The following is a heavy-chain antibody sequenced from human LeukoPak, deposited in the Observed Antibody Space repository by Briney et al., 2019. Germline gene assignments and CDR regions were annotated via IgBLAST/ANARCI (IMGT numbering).Heavy chain of an antibody. J-gene: IGHJ4*02. V-gene: IGHV3-21*01. CDR1: GFTFSSYS. D-gene: IGHD3-9*01. CDR2: ISSSSYI. CDR3: TSPLGADILTGYYG. Sequence: GGSLRLSCAASGFTFSSYSMNWVRQAPGKGLEWVSSISSSSYIYYADSVKGRFTISRDNAKNSLYLQMNTLRAEDTAVYYCTSPLGADILTGYYGWGQGTLVTVSS.